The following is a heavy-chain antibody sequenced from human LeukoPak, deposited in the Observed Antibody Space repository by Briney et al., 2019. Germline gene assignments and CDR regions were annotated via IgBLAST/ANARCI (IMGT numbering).Heavy chain of an antibody. D-gene: IGHD2/OR15-2a*01. CDR3: AREGIVRTYDQ. CDR2: IYYSGIT. V-gene: IGHV4-59*12. CDR1: GDSISSYY. J-gene: IGHJ4*02. Sequence: SETLSLTCTVSGDSISSYYWYWFRQPPGKELEWIACIYYSGITHYNPSIKSRVTISLDTSKNQFSLRLSSVTAADTAVYYCAREGIVRTYDQWGQGTLVTVSS.